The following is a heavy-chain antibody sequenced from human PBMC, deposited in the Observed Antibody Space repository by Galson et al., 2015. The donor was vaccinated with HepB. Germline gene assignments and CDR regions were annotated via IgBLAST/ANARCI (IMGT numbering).Heavy chain of an antibody. D-gene: IGHD2-2*01. CDR2: ISSSSSYI. CDR1: GFTFSSYS. J-gene: IGHJ5*02. CDR3: ARDLGGMGCSSTSCPIWFDP. V-gene: IGHV3-21*01. Sequence: SLRLSCAASGFTFSSYSMNWVRQAPGKGLEWVSSISSSSSYIYYADSVKGRFTISRDNAKNSLYLQMNSLRAEDTAVYYCARDLGGMGCSSTSCPIWFDPWGQGTLVTVSS.